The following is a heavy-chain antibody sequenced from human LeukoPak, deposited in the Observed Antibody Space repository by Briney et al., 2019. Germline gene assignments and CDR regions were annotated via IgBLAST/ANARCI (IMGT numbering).Heavy chain of an antibody. CDR3: ARGVLAAAGGAPFDY. D-gene: IGHD6-13*01. CDR1: GFTFSTYA. CDR2: MSNDGSKT. Sequence: GGSLRLSCAASGFTFSTYAMHWVRQAPGKGLEWVASMSNDGSKTHYGDSVKGRFTISRDDSKNTLYLQMNSLRTEDTAVYYCARGVLAAAGGAPFDYWGQGILVTVS. V-gene: IGHV3-30-3*01. J-gene: IGHJ4*02.